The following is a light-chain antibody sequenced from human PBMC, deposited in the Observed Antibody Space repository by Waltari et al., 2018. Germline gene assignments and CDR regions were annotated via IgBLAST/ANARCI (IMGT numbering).Light chain of an antibody. Sequence: ELVMTQSPATLSVSPGDRAPLSCRASQSVSSNLAWYQQQPGQAPRLLIYGASTRATGIPARFSGSGSGTEFTLTISSMQSEDFAVYYCQQYNNWPPWTFGQGTKVEIK. J-gene: IGKJ1*01. CDR3: QQYNNWPPWT. CDR2: GAS. V-gene: IGKV3-15*01. CDR1: QSVSSN.